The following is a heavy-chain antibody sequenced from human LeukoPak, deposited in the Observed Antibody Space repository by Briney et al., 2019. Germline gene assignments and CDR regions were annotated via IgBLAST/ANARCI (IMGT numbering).Heavy chain of an antibody. Sequence: SGGSLRLSCAASGFTFSRYGLSWVRQAPGKGLEWVSGISGSGGSTYYTDSVKGRFTISRDNSKNTLYLQMNSLTADDTAVYYCGKDQSSQWLVAPADYWGQGTLVTVSS. CDR1: GFTFSRYG. CDR3: GKDQSSQWLVAPADY. D-gene: IGHD6-19*01. CDR2: ISGSGGST. J-gene: IGHJ4*02. V-gene: IGHV3-23*01.